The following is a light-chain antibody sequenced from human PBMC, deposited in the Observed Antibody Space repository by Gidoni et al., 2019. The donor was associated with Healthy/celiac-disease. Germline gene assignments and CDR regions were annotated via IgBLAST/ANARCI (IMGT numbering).Light chain of an antibody. CDR1: S. CDR2: EVS. CDR3: SSYTSSSTPV. J-gene: IGLJ2*01. Sequence: QSALTQPASASGSPGQSITISCTGTSQLMIYEVSNRPSGVSNRFSGSKSGNTASLTISGLQAEDEADYYCSSYTSSSTPVFGGGTKLTVL. V-gene: IGLV2-14*01.